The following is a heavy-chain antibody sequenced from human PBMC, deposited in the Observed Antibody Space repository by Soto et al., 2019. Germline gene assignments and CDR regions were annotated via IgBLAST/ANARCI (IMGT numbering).Heavy chain of an antibody. CDR3: GREWQQQAQEEYYQFNGMDV. V-gene: IGHV1-18*01. Sequence: QFQLVQSGAEVKKPGASVRVSCKASGYNFTRFGITWVRQAPGQGLEWMGWMGAHSGHRRQAPRFQGRLTMTTDASLSTAYIDLRSLRSDDTALYYCGREWQQQAQEEYYQFNGMDVWGQGTMVIVSS. D-gene: IGHD6-13*01. CDR1: GYNFTRFG. J-gene: IGHJ6*02. CDR2: MGAHSGHR.